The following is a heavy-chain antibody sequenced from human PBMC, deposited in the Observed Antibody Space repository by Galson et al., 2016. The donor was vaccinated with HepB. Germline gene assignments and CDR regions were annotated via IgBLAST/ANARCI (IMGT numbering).Heavy chain of an antibody. CDR3: AREAGSTWPHFDY. CDR1: GYTFTDYY. D-gene: IGHD2-2*01. V-gene: IGHV1-2*04. Sequence: SVKVSCKASGYTFTDYYIHWVRQAPGQGLQWMGWINPNSGGTNFAQKFQGSVTMTRDTSISTVYMELRRLRSDDTAVYYCAREAGSTWPHFDYWGQGALVTVSS. J-gene: IGHJ4*02. CDR2: INPNSGGT.